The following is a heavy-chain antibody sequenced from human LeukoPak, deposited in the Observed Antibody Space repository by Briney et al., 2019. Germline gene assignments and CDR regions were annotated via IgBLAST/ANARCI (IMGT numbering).Heavy chain of an antibody. V-gene: IGHV3-23*01. Sequence: PGGYLRLSCAASGFTFSSYGMSWVRQAPGKGLEGVSAISGSGGRTYYAESVKGRFTISRDNSKNTLFLHMNSLRAEDTAVYSCAKGYYGSGSYGWFDYWGQGTLVTVSS. CDR2: ISGSGGRT. CDR1: GFTFSSYG. CDR3: AKGYYGSGSYGWFDY. D-gene: IGHD3-10*01. J-gene: IGHJ4*02.